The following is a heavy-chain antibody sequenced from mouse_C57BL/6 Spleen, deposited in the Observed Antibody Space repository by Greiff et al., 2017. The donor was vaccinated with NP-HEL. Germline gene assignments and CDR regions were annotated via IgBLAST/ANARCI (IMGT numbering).Heavy chain of an antibody. CDR2: IYPGDGDT. V-gene: IGHV1-80*01. J-gene: IGHJ4*01. CDR3: AKANYYGSSTDY. Sequence: QVQLQQSGAELVKPGASVKISCKASGYAFSSYWMNWVKQRPGKGLEWIGQIYPGDGDTNYNGKFKGKATLTADKSSSTAYMQLSSLTSEDSAVYFCAKANYYGSSTDYWGQGTSITVSS. CDR1: GYAFSSYW. D-gene: IGHD1-1*01.